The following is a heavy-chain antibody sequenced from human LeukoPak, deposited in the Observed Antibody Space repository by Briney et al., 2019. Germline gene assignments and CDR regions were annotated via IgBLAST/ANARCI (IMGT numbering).Heavy chain of an antibody. V-gene: IGHV4-34*01. J-gene: IGHJ4*01. Sequence: SETLSLTCAVYGGSFSGYYWSWIRQPPGKGLEWIGEINHSGSTNYNPSLKSRVTILIDTPKNQFSLELNSVTAADTAIYYCARVGEMAPTLTSYFDSWGHGILVTVSS. CDR2: INHSGST. CDR3: ARVGEMAPTLTSYFDS. CDR1: GGSFSGYY. D-gene: IGHD5-24*01.